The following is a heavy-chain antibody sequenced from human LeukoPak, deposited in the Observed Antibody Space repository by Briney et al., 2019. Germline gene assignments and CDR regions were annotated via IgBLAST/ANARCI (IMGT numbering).Heavy chain of an antibody. J-gene: IGHJ4*02. CDR1: GYTLTELS. CDR2: FDPEDGET. D-gene: IGHD1-26*01. CDR3: ATETRGSYPRPLDY. V-gene: IGHV1-24*01. Sequence: GASVKVSCKVSGYTLTELSMHWVRQAPGKGLEWMGGFDPEDGETIYAQKFQGRVTTTEDTSTDTAYMELSSLRSEDTVVYYCATETRGSYPRPLDYWGQGTLVTVSS.